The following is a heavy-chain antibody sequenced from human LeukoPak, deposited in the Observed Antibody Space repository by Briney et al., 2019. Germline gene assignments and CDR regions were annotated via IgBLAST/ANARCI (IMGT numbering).Heavy chain of an antibody. Sequence: GGSLRLSCAASGFTFSSYSMNWVRQAPGKGLEWASSISSSSSYIYYADSVKGRFTISRDNAKNSLYLQMNSLRAEDTAVYYCARAPSKYDFWSGYHYYYMDVWGKGTTVTVSS. J-gene: IGHJ6*03. CDR3: ARAPSKYDFWSGYHYYYMDV. D-gene: IGHD3-3*01. CDR1: GFTFSSYS. V-gene: IGHV3-21*01. CDR2: ISSSSSYI.